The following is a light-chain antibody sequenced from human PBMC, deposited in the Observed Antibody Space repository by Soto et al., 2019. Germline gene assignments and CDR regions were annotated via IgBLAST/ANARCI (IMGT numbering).Light chain of an antibody. J-gene: IGLJ2*01. CDR2: EVS. Sequence: QSALTQPPSASGSPGQSVTISCTGTSSDVGGYNYVSWYQQHPGKAPKLMIYEVSKRPSGVPDRFSGSKSGNTASLTVSGLQAEDEADYYCRSYAGSNFVAFGRGTKVTVL. CDR3: RSYAGSNFVA. V-gene: IGLV2-8*01. CDR1: SSDVGGYNY.